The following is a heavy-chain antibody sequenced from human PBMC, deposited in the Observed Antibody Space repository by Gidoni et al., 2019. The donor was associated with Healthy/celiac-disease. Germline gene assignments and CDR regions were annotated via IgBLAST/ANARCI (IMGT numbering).Heavy chain of an antibody. Sequence: EVQLLASGGGLVQPGGSLRLSCAASGFTFSSYAMSWVRQAPGKGMEWVLAISGSGGSTYYADSVKGRFTISRDNSKNTLYLQMNSLRAEDTAVYYCAKCAPYYDFWSGYDAFDIWGQGTMVTVSS. J-gene: IGHJ3*02. CDR1: GFTFSSYA. CDR2: ISGSGGST. D-gene: IGHD3-3*01. V-gene: IGHV3-23*01. CDR3: AKCAPYYDFWSGYDAFDI.